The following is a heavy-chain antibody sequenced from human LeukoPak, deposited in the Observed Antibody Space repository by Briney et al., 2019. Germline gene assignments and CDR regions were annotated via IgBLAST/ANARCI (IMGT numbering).Heavy chain of an antibody. CDR2: IIPIFGTA. Sequence: SVKVSCKASGGTFSSYAISWVRQAPGQGLEWMGGIIPIFGTANYAQKFQGRVTITADESTSTAYMELSSLRSEDTAVNYCARGNGYSSSWYDPGGFDYWGQGTLVTVSS. V-gene: IGHV1-69*13. J-gene: IGHJ4*02. CDR1: GGTFSSYA. D-gene: IGHD6-13*01. CDR3: ARGNGYSSSWYDPGGFDY.